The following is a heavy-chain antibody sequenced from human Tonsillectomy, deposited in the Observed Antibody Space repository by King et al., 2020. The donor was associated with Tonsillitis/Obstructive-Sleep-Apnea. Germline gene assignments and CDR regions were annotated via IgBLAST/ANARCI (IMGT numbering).Heavy chain of an antibody. CDR1: GFSFGDYG. CDR2: IRSKAYGGTT. D-gene: IGHD3-3*01. Sequence: VQLVESGGGLVQPGRSLRLSCTASGFSFGDYGMSWVRQAPGKGLEGGGFIRSKAYGGTTENAASVKGRFTISRDDSKSIAYLQMNSLKTEDTAVYYCSRECDFSDYYYYYMDVWGKGTTVTVSS. V-gene: IGHV3-49*04. J-gene: IGHJ6*03. CDR3: SRECDFSDYYYYYMDV.